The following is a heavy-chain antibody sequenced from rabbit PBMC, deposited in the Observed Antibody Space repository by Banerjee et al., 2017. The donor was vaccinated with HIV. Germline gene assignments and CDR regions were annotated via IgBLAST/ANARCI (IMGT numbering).Heavy chain of an antibody. D-gene: IGHD7-1*01. CDR2: IYIGSGAT. Sequence: QSLEESGGDLVKPGASLTLTCTASGFSFSSSYWTCWVRQAPGKGLEWIACIYIGSGATYYANWAKGRFTISKTSSTTVTLQKTSLAAADTATYFCARASGDSTGYLYYGMDLRGQGTLVTVS. CDR3: ARASGDSTGYLYYGMDL. CDR1: GFSFSSSYW. V-gene: IGHV1S40*01. J-gene: IGHJ6*01.